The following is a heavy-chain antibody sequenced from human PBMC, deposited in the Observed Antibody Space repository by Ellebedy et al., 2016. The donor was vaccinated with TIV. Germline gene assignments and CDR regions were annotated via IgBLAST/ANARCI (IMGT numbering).Heavy chain of an antibody. CDR2: ISYDGSNK. J-gene: IGHJ4*02. CDR3: ASLGLLGHFDY. D-gene: IGHD2/OR15-2a*01. CDR1: GFTFSSYG. V-gene: IGHV3-30*03. Sequence: GGSLRLXXAASGFTFSSYGMHWVRQAPGKGLEWVAVISYDGSNKYYADSVKGRFTISRDNSKNTLYLQMNSLRAEDTAVYYCASLGLLGHFDYWGQGTLVTVSS.